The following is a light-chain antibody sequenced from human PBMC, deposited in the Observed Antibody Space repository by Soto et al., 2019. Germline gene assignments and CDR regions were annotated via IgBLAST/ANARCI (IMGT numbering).Light chain of an antibody. J-gene: IGKJ2*01. Sequence: EIVMTQSPATLSVSPGERATLSCRASQSVSNNLAWYQKKPGQAPRLLIYGASTRATGIPARFSGSGSGTEFTLTISRLQSEDFAVYYCQQYDNSLSTFGQGTKLEIK. CDR1: QSVSNN. CDR2: GAS. V-gene: IGKV3-15*01. CDR3: QQYDNSLST.